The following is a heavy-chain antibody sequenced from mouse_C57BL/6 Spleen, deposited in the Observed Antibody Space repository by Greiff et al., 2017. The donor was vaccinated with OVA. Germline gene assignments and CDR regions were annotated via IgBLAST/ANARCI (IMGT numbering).Heavy chain of an antibody. V-gene: IGHV1-50*01. CDR1: GYTFTSYW. J-gene: IGHJ3*01. CDR2: IDPSDSYT. CDR3: ASGNYAWFAY. Sequence: QVQLQQPGAELVKPGASVKLSCKASGYTFTSYWMQWVKQRPGQGLEWIGEIDPSDSYTNYNQKFKGKATLTVDTSSSTAYMQLSSLTSEDSAVYYCASGNYAWFAYWGQGTLVTVSA. D-gene: IGHD2-1*01.